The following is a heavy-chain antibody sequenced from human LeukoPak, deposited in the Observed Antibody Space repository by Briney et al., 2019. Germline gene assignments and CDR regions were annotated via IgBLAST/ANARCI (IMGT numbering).Heavy chain of an antibody. CDR1: GYTFTGYY. Sequence: ASVKVSCKASGYTFTGYYMHWVRQAPGQGLEWMGWINPNSGGTNYAQKFQGGVTMTRDTSISTAYMELSRLRSDDTAVYYCARDLFEQSYYFDYWGQGTLVTVSS. CDR3: ARDLFEQSYYFDY. CDR2: INPNSGGT. V-gene: IGHV1-2*02. D-gene: IGHD3-3*01. J-gene: IGHJ4*02.